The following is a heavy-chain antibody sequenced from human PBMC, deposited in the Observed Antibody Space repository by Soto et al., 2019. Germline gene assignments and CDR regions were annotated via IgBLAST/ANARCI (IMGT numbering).Heavy chain of an antibody. CDR2: INPSGGST. J-gene: IGHJ6*04. Sequence: ASVKVSCKASGGTFSSDAISWVRQAPGQGLEWMGIINPSGGSTSYAQKFQGRVTMTRDTSTSTVYMELSSLRSEDTAVYYCARPMVRGVRYYYYGMDVWGKGTTVTVSX. V-gene: IGHV1-46*01. D-gene: IGHD3-10*01. CDR3: ARPMVRGVRYYYYGMDV. CDR1: GGTFSSDA.